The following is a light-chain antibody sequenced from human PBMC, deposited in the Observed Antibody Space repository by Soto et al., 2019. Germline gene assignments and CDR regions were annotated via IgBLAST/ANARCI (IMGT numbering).Light chain of an antibody. J-gene: IGKJ2*01. V-gene: IGKV1-27*01. CDR2: AAS. Sequence: DIQMTQSPSSLSASVGDRVTITCRSSQGISNYVAWYQQKPGKVPKLLIYAASTLQSGVPSRFSGSGSGTDFTLTISSLKPEDVATYYCQKYNSATHTFGQGTKLEIK. CDR1: QGISNY. CDR3: QKYNSATHT.